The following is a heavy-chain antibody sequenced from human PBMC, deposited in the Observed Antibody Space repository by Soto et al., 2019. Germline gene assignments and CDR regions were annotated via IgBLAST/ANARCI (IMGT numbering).Heavy chain of an antibody. J-gene: IGHJ4*02. CDR3: AKGLINGRWYAED. CDR1: GFTFSTCV. V-gene: IGHV3-23*01. D-gene: IGHD6-13*01. Sequence: EVHLLESGGGLVHPGASLRLSCGASGFTFSTCVMTWVRQAPGKGLEWVSCITDSGSGTYYADSVKGRFTISRDNSKNTMYLQMNNLRADDTGVYYCAKGLINGRWYAEDWGQGTLVTVSS. CDR2: ITDSGSGT.